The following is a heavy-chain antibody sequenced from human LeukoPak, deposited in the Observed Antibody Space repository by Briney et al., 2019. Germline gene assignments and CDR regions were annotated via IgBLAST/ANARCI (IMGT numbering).Heavy chain of an antibody. J-gene: IGHJ4*02. CDR3: ARDTYCGGDCYSYLDY. V-gene: IGHV1-69*04. Sequence: SVKVSCKASGGTFSSYAISWVRQAPGQGLEWMGRIIPIFGIANYAQKFQGRVAITADKSTSTAYMELSSLRSEDTAVYYCARDTYCGGDCYSYLDYWGQGTLVTVSS. D-gene: IGHD2-21*02. CDR1: GGTFSSYA. CDR2: IIPIFGIA.